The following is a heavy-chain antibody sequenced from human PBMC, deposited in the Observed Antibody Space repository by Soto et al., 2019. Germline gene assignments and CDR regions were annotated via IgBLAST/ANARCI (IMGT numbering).Heavy chain of an antibody. CDR3: ARSGGGSVDP. V-gene: IGHV4-31*03. D-gene: IGHD2-15*01. CDR1: GGSISSGGYN. J-gene: IGHJ5*02. CDR2: IYYSGTT. Sequence: QVQLQESGPGLVKPSQTLSLTCTVSGGSISSGGYNWSWIRQYPGKGLEWLGYIYYSGTTYYNPSLKSRVSISIDTSKDQFSLNLGSVTAADTAVYYCARSGGGSVDPWGQGTRVIVSS.